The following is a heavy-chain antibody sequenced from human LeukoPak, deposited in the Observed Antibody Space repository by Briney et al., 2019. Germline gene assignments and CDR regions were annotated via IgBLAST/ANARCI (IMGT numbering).Heavy chain of an antibody. Sequence: ASVKVSCKASGYTFTGYYMHWVRQAPGQGLEWMGWINPNSGGTNYAQKFQGRVTMTRDTSISTAYMELSRLRSDDTAVYYCARAPIPHCSSTSCYPERFDYWGQGTLVTVSS. D-gene: IGHD2-2*01. CDR2: INPNSGGT. J-gene: IGHJ4*02. CDR3: ARAPIPHCSSTSCYPERFDY. CDR1: GYTFTGYY. V-gene: IGHV1-2*02.